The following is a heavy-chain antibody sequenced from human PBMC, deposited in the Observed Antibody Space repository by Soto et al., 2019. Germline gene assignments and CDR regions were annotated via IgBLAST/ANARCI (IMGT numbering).Heavy chain of an antibody. J-gene: IGHJ4*02. CDR1: GGSVSSGSYY. Sequence: SETLSLTCTVSGGSVSSGSYYWSWIRQPPGKGLEWIGYIYYSGSTNYNPSLKSRVTISVDTSKNQFSLKLSSVTAADTAVYYCASSSLYDSSGYYTRHRGVIFDSWGQGTPVTVSS. CDR2: IYYSGST. D-gene: IGHD3-22*01. V-gene: IGHV4-61*01. CDR3: ASSSLYDSSGYYTRHRGVIFDS.